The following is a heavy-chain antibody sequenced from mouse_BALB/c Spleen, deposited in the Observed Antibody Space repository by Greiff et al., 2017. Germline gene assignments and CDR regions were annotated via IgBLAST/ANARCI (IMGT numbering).Heavy chain of an antibody. D-gene: IGHD2-1*01. Sequence: EVKLKQSGAELVRSGASVKLSCTASGFNIKDYYMHWVKQRPEQGLEWIGWIDPENGDTEYAPKFQGKATMTADTSSNTAYLQLSSLTSEDTAVYYCNAGGNYNYAMDYWGQGTSVTVSS. J-gene: IGHJ4*01. CDR2: IDPENGDT. CDR1: GFNIKDYY. CDR3: NAGGNYNYAMDY. V-gene: IGHV14-4*02.